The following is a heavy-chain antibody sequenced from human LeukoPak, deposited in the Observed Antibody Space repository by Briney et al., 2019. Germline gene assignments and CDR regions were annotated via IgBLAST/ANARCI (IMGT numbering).Heavy chain of an antibody. CDR2: ISSSSSYI. D-gene: IGHD6-13*01. CDR1: GFTFSNYG. J-gene: IGHJ4*02. Sequence: GGTLRLSCAASGFTFSNYGMSWVRQAPGKGLEWVSSISSSSSYIYYADSVKGRFTISRDNAKNSLYLQMNSLGAEDTAVYYCARIPSSWYDTFDYWGQGTLVTVSS. CDR3: ARIPSSWYDTFDY. V-gene: IGHV3-21*01.